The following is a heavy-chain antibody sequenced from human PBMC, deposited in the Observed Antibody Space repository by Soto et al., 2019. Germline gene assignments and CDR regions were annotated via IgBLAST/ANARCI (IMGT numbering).Heavy chain of an antibody. D-gene: IGHD3-22*01. V-gene: IGHV3-23*01. CDR3: AKDPLGGSGYSPDY. Sequence: GGSLRLSCAASGFTFSSYAMSWVRQAPGKGLEWVSAISGSGGSTYYADSVKGRFTISRDNSKNTLYLQMNSLRAEDTAVYYCAKDPLGGSGYSPDYWGQGTLVTVSS. CDR2: ISGSGGST. CDR1: GFTFSSYA. J-gene: IGHJ4*02.